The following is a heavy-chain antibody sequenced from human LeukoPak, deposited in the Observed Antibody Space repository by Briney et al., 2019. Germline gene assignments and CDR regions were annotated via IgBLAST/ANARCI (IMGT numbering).Heavy chain of an antibody. J-gene: IGHJ4*02. V-gene: IGHV4-39*01. Sequence: SEALSLTCTVSGDSISSSDYYWGWIRQPPGTGLEWIGSLYYSGNTYYNPSLKSRVTISVDTSKNQFSLKLTSVTAADTAVYYCATNLDGRIDYWGQGTLVTVSS. D-gene: IGHD1-1*01. CDR3: ATNLDGRIDY. CDR1: GDSISSSDYY. CDR2: LYYSGNT.